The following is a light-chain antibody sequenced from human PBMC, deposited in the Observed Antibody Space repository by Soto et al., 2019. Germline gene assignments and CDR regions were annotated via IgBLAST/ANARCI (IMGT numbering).Light chain of an antibody. V-gene: IGLV2-8*01. CDR2: EAS. J-gene: IGLJ1*01. CDR1: SSVVGGYNY. CDR3: SSYAGSNNFV. Sequence: QSALTQPPSASGSPGQSVTISCTGTSSVVGGYNYVSWYQQHPGKAPKLMIYEASKRPSGVPDRFSGSKSGNTASLTVSGLQAEDEADYYCSSYAGSNNFVFGTGTKVPVL.